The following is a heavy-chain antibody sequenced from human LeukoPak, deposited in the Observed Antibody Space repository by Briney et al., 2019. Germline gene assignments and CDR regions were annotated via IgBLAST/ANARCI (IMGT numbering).Heavy chain of an antibody. CDR2: IYPGDSDT. CDR3: ARVPAIYGDSIRLGYYYYYMDV. V-gene: IGHV5-51*01. Sequence: GESLKISCKGSGNSFTSYWIGWVRQMPGKGLEWMGIIYPGDSDTRYSPSFQGQVTISADKSISTAYLQWSSLKASDTAMYYCARVPAIYGDSIRLGYYYYYMDVWGKGTTVTVSS. D-gene: IGHD4-17*01. CDR1: GNSFTSYW. J-gene: IGHJ6*03.